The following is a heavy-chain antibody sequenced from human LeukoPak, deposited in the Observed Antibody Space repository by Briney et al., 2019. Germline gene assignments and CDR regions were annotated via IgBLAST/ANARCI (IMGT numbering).Heavy chain of an antibody. CDR2: ISGSGGST. Sequence: GSLRLSCAASGFTFSSYAMSWVRQAPGKGLEWVSAISGSGGSTYYADSVKGRFTISRDNAKNSLYLQMNSLRAEDTAVYYCVRSESQQLVDIWGQGTMVTVSS. CDR1: GFTFSSYA. CDR3: VRSESQQLVDI. D-gene: IGHD6-13*01. V-gene: IGHV3-23*01. J-gene: IGHJ3*02.